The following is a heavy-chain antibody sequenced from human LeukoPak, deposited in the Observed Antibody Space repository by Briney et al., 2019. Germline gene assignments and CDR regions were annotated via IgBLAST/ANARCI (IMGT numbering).Heavy chain of an antibody. J-gene: IGHJ5*02. CDR3: ARDGYSSGWSGDNWFDP. D-gene: IGHD6-19*01. CDR1: GFTFSSYS. Sequence: GRSLRLSCAASGFTFSSYSMNRVRQAPGKGLEWVSSISSSSSYIYYADSVKGRFTISGDNAKNSLYLQMNSLRAEDTAVYYCARDGYSSGWSGDNWFDPWGQGTLVTVSS. V-gene: IGHV3-21*01. CDR2: ISSSSSYI.